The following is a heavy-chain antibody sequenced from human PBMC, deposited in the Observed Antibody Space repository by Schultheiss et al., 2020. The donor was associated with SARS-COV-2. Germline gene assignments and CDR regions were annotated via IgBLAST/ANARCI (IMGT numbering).Heavy chain of an antibody. CDR2: INHSGST. D-gene: IGHD3-22*01. Sequence: SETLSLTCTVSGGSISSSSYYWGWIRQPPGKGLEWIGEINHSGSTNYNPSLKSRVTISVDTSKNQFSLKLSSVTAADTAVYYCARGYDSSGPTGYYFDYWGQGTLVTVSS. J-gene: IGHJ4*02. CDR3: ARGYDSSGPTGYYFDY. V-gene: IGHV4-39*07. CDR1: GGSISSSSYY.